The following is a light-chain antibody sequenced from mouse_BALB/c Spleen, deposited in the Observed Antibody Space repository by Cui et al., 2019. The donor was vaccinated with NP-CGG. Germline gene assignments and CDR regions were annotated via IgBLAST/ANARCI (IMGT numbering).Light chain of an antibody. Sequence: QAAVTQESALSTSPGDSVTLTFRSSTGSVTTSHYADWFNEKPDHLFTGLIGGTNNRAPGVPARFSGSLIGDKAALTITGAQTEDEAIYFCTLWYSNHWVFGGGTKLTVL. V-gene: IGLV1*01. CDR1: TGSVTTSHY. CDR2: GTN. J-gene: IGLJ1*01. CDR3: TLWYSNHWV.